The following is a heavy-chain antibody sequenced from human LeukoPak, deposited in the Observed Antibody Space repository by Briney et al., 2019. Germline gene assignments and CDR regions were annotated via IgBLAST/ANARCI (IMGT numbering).Heavy chain of an antibody. CDR1: GGSISSGGYY. J-gene: IGHJ4*02. CDR2: IYYSGST. CDR3: AKDRPPNYYDEGRYFDY. V-gene: IGHV4-31*03. Sequence: SETPSLTCTVSGGSISSGGYYWSWIRQHPGKGLEWIGYIYYSGSTYYNPSLKSRVTISVDTSKNQFSLKLSSVTAADTAVYYCAKDRPPNYYDEGRYFDYWGQGTLVTVSS. D-gene: IGHD3-22*01.